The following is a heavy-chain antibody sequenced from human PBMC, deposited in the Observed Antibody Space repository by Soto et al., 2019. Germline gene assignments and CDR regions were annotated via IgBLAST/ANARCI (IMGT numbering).Heavy chain of an antibody. CDR2: IYYSGST. V-gene: IGHV4-31*03. J-gene: IGHJ3*02. CDR1: GASISSGGHY. CDR3: ARDVLVTAIRPGAFDI. Sequence: SETLSLTCTVSGASISSGGHYWTWIRQHPGKGLEWIGNIYYSGSTYYSPSLKSRVTISIDTSNNQVSLKLSSVTAADTAVYYCARDVLVTAIRPGAFDIWGQGTMVTVSS. D-gene: IGHD2-21*02.